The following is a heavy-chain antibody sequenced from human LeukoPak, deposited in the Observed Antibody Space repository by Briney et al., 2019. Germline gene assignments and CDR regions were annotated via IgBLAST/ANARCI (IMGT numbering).Heavy chain of an antibody. J-gene: IGHJ4*02. D-gene: IGHD3-10*01. V-gene: IGHV3-48*03. CDR2: ISITGTSI. CDR1: GYSLNNQD. Sequence: GGSLRLSCAASGYSLNNQDINWVRQAPGKGLEWVSFISITGTSIHYADAVKGRFAISRDNAKNSLDLQMNNLRGEDTAIYYCLTNEWVGGSLHVYWGQGILVTVSS. CDR3: LTNEWVGGSLHVY.